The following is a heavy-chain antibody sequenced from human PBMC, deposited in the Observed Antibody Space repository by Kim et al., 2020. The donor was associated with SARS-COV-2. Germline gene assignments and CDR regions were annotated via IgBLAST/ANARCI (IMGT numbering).Heavy chain of an antibody. D-gene: IGHD5-18*01. J-gene: IGHJ6*02. V-gene: IGHV3-21*01. Sequence: GGSLRLSCAASGFTFSSYSMNWVRQAPGKGLEWVSYISSSSSYIYYADSVKGRFTISRDNAKNSLYLQMNSLRAEDTAVYYCARDHGDTAMVTYYYYYYGMDVWGQGTTVTVSS. CDR3: ARDHGDTAMVTYYYYYYGMDV. CDR2: ISSSSSYI. CDR1: GFTFSSYS.